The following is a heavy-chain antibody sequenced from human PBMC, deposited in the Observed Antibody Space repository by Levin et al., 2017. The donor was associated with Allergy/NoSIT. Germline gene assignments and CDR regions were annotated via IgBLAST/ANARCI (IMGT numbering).Heavy chain of an antibody. D-gene: IGHD2-2*01. CDR2: INSDGSNT. Sequence: PSGGSLRLSCAASGFTFSNYWMHWVRQAPGKGLVWVSHINSDGSNTNYADSVKGRFTISRDKAKNTLYLQMNSLRDEDTAVYYCARGGCSSTSCLDNWGQGTLVTVSP. CDR1: GFTFSNYW. V-gene: IGHV3-74*01. CDR3: ARGGCSSTSCLDN. J-gene: IGHJ4*02.